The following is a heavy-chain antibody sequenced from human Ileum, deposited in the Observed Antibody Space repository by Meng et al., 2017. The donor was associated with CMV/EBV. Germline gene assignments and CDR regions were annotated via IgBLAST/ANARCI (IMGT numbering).Heavy chain of an antibody. V-gene: IGHV4-4*07. D-gene: IGHD2-2*01. CDR2: IHTSGTT. CDR1: DGSISSYY. J-gene: IGHJ4*02. CDR3: AREKSSCTSSTCYGVDS. Sequence: VQLQEPGPGLVKPSETLSLTCTVSDGSISSYYWSWIRQSAGKGLEWIGRIHTSGTTNYNPSLKSRVTLSLDTSKDQFSLKLTSVTAADTAVYYCAREKSSCTSSTCYGVDSWGQGTLVTVSS.